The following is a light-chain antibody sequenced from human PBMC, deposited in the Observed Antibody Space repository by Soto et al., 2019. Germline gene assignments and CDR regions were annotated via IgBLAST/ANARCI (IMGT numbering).Light chain of an antibody. CDR1: QRISNW. Sequence: DLQMTQSPSPLPASVGDRVTITCRASQRISNWLAWYQQKPGTAPKLLIYHASTLESGVPSRFSGSGSGTEFTLTISSPLPDDLAAYYCQHYNGYPISFGQGTRLEI. CDR2: HAS. J-gene: IGKJ5*01. V-gene: IGKV1-5*01. CDR3: QHYNGYPIS.